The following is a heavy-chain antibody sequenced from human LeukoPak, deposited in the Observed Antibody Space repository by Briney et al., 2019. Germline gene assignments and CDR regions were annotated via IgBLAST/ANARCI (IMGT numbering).Heavy chain of an antibody. CDR1: GFTFSSYA. Sequence: GGSLRLSCAASGFTFSSYAMSWVRQAPGKGLEWVSSISGSDGTTYYADSVKGRFTISRDNSEYTLSLQMNSLRTEDTAVYYCAKVDNWKYGHHDFWGQGTLVTVSS. J-gene: IGHJ4*02. CDR3: AKVDNWKYGHHDF. V-gene: IGHV3-23*01. D-gene: IGHD1-1*01. CDR2: ISGSDGTT.